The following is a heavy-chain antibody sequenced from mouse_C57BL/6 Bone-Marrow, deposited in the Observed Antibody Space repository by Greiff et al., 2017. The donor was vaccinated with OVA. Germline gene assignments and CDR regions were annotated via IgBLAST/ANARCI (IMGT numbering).Heavy chain of an antibody. CDR2: ISSGGDYI. Sequence: EVKVVESGEGLVKPGGSLKLSCAASGFTFSSYAMSWVRQTPEKRLERVAYISSGGDYIYYADTGLGRFTISRDNASNTLYLQMSSLKSEDTAMYYCTRLLGAMDYWDQGTAVTVSS. J-gene: IGHJ4*01. V-gene: IGHV5-9-1*02. CDR1: GFTFSSYA. D-gene: IGHD2-1*01. CDR3: TRLLGAMDY.